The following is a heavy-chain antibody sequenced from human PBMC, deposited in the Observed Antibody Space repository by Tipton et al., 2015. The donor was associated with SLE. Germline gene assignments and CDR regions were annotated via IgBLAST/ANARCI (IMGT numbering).Heavy chain of an antibody. CDR1: GYSISSGYY. CDR3: ARDRRYFDY. V-gene: IGHV4-38-2*02. Sequence: TLSLTCTVSGYSISSGYYWGWIRQPPGKGLEWIGSIYHSGSTYYNPSLKSRVTISVDTSKNQFSLKLSSVTAADTAVYYCARDRRYFDYWGQGTLVTVSS. J-gene: IGHJ4*02. CDR2: IYHSGST.